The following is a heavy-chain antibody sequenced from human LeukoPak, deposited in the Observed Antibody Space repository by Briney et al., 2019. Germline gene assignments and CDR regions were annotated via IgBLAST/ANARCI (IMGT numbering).Heavy chain of an antibody. J-gene: IGHJ5*02. CDR1: GFTFSSYA. D-gene: IGHD6-13*01. Sequence: GGSLRLSCAASGFTFSSYAMGWVRQAPGKGLEWVSAISGSGGSTYYADSVKGRFTISRDNSKNTLYLQMNSLRAEDTAVYYCAKDPAAAGIVYNWFDPWGQGTLVTVTS. CDR2: ISGSGGST. CDR3: AKDPAAAGIVYNWFDP. V-gene: IGHV3-23*01.